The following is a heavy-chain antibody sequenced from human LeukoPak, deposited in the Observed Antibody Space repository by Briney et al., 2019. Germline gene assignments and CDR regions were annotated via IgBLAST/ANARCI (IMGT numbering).Heavy chain of an antibody. D-gene: IGHD3-22*01. J-gene: IGHJ3*01. CDR3: AIYYDSSGYETMNAFDF. CDR1: GFTFSSYG. V-gene: IGHV3-30*03. CDR2: ISYDGSNK. Sequence: GRSLRLSCAASGFTFSSYGMHWVRQAPGKGLEWVAVISYDGSNKYYADSVKGRFTISRDNSKNTLYLQMNSLRAEDTAVYYCAIYYDSSGYETMNAFDFWGQGTRVTVSS.